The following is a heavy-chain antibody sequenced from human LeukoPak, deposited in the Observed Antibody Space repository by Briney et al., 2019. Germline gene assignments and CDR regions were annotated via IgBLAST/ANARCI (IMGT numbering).Heavy chain of an antibody. D-gene: IGHD3-9*01. CDR2: MSLDGSSI. CDR3: ARDRGKLRYLDL. CDR1: VFAFNTQA. Sequence: GGSLRLSRVPPVFAFNTQAMHWVRQAPGKGLEWLAVMSLDGSSIYYADSVRGRFTNSRDNSKHTLYLQMSSLRVKDSAVYYCARDRGKLRYLDLWGQGTLLTVSS. J-gene: IGHJ4*02. V-gene: IGHV3-30*15.